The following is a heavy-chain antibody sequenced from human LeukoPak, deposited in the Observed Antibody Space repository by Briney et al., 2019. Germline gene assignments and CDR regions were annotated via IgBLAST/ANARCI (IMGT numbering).Heavy chain of an antibody. CDR3: AEAQGGSSGWYLREYFDY. CDR2: IRYDGSNK. V-gene: IGHV3-30*02. Sequence: GGSLRLSCAASGFTFSSYGMHWVRQAPGKGLEWVAFIRYDGSNKYYADSVKGRFTISRDNSKNTLYLQMNSLRAEDTAVYYCAEAQGGSSGWYLREYFDYWGQGTLVTVSS. J-gene: IGHJ4*02. CDR1: GFTFSSYG. D-gene: IGHD6-13*01.